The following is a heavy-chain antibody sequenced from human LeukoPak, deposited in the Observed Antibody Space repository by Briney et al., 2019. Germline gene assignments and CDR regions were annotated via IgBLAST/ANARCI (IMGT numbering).Heavy chain of an antibody. V-gene: IGHV3-53*01. Sequence: PGGSLRLSCAASGFSFSSSYMSWVRQAPGKGLEWVSVFYIGGNTYYSDSVKGRFTISRDNSKNTLYLQMNSLRAEDTAVYYCARGTVAAPDYWGQGTLVTVSS. D-gene: IGHD4-23*01. J-gene: IGHJ4*02. CDR2: FYIGGNT. CDR3: ARGTVAAPDY. CDR1: GFSFSSSY.